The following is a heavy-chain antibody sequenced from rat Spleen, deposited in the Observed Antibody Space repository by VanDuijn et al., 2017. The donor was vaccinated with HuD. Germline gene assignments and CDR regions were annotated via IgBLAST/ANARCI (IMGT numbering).Heavy chain of an antibody. CDR3: TRDGFDY. CDR2: ISTSGGST. Sequence: EVQLVESRGGLVQPGRSMKLSCAASGFTFSSFPMAWVRQAPTKGLEWVATISTSGGSTYYRDSVKGRFTISRDNAKSTLYLQMNSLRSEDTATYYCTRDGFDYWGQGVMVTVSS. CDR1: GFTFSSFP. J-gene: IGHJ2*01. V-gene: IGHV5-46*01.